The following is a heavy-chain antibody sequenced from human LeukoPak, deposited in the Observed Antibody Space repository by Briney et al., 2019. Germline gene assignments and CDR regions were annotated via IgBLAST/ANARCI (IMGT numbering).Heavy chain of an antibody. CDR3: ARGGPYDFWSGYQGFDY. CDR1: GGSISSYY. D-gene: IGHD3-3*01. Sequence: SETLSLTCTVSGGSISSYYWSWIRQPPGKGLEWIGYIYTSGSNNYNPSLKSRVTISVDTSKNQFSLKLSSVTAADTAVYYCARGGPYDFWSGYQGFDYWGQGTLVTVSS. CDR2: IYTSGSN. J-gene: IGHJ4*02. V-gene: IGHV4-4*09.